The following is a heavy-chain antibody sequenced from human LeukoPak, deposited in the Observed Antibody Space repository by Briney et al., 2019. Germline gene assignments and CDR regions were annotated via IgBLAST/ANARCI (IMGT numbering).Heavy chain of an antibody. CDR2: ISYGGSKK. V-gene: IGHV3-30-3*01. D-gene: IGHD3-3*01. J-gene: IGHJ6*02. CDR3: ARGGDFWSGYKTHEYGLDV. Sequence: GRSLRLSCAASGFTFSSYAMHWVRQAPGKGLEWVAVISYGGSKKYHAHSVKGRFTISRDNSNKMQYLEMDSLRADDTAVYYCARGGDFWSGYKTHEYGLDVWGQGTTVTVSS. CDR1: GFTFSSYA.